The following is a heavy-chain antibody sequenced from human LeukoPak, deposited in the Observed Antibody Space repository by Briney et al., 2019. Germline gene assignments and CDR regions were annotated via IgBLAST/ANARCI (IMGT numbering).Heavy chain of an antibody. V-gene: IGHV1-2*02. CDR3: ARGNPSPYDY. D-gene: IGHD1-14*01. CDR2: INSNSGGT. J-gene: IGHJ4*02. CDR1: GYTFTGYY. Sequence: ASVKVSCKASGYTFTGYYVHWVRQAPGQGLDWMGWINSNSGGTNYAQKFQGRVTMTRDTSISTAYMELSGLSSDDTAFYYCARGNPSPYDYWGQGTLVTVSS.